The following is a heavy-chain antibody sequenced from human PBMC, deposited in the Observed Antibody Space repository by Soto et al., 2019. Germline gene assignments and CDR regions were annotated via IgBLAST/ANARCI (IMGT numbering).Heavy chain of an antibody. CDR1: GGSISSSSYY. CDR2: IFYSGST. D-gene: IGHD2-2*03. J-gene: IGHJ6*02. CDR3: ARLNGYCISTNCHGYYGMDV. Sequence: SETLSLTCTVSGGSISSSSYYWGWIRQPPGKGLEWIGSIFYSGSTYYNPSLRSRVTISVDTSKNQFSLKLSSVTAADTAVYYCARLNGYCISTNCHGYYGMDVWGQGTTVTVSS. V-gene: IGHV4-39*01.